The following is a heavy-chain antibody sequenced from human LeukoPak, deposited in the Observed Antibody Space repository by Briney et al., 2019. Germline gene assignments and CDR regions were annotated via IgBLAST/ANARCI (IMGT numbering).Heavy chain of an antibody. CDR2: ISAYNGNT. D-gene: IGHD1-7*01. V-gene: IGHV1-18*01. CDR1: GYTLTSYG. J-gene: IGHJ3*02. Sequence: ASVKVSCKASGYTLTSYGLSWVRQAPGQGLEWMGWISAYNGNTNYAQKLQGRVAMTTDTSTSTAYMELRSLRSDGTAVYYCARGAGGTTPGDAFDIWGQGTMVTVSS. CDR3: ARGAGGTTPGDAFDI.